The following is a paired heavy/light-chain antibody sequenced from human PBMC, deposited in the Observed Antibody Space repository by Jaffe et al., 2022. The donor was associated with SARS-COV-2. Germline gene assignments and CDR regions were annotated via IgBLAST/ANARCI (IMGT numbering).Light chain of an antibody. CDR1: QSISTY. Sequence: EFVLTQSPATLSLSPGEGAALSCRASQSISTYLAWYQQKPGQAPRLLIYDASNRATGIPARFSGSGSGTDFTLTISSLEPEDFAVYYCQRRRSWPQTFGQGTKLEIK. J-gene: IGKJ2*01. V-gene: IGKV3-11*01. CDR3: QRRRSWPQT. CDR2: DAS.
Heavy chain of an antibody. Sequence: EVQLLESGGGLVQPGGSLRLACAASGFTFSSDAMSWVRQAPGKGLEWVSTIDSSGGSTFYPDSVKGRFTISRDNSKNTLYLQINSLRVEDTAVYYCAKETAHIAGTTEWGQGTLVTVSS. CDR1: GFTFSSDA. V-gene: IGHV3-23*01. CDR2: IDSSGGST. CDR3: AKETAHIAGTTE. J-gene: IGHJ4*02. D-gene: IGHD1-7*01.